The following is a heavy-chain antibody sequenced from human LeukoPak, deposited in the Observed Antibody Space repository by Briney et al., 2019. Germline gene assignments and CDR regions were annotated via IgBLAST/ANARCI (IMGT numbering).Heavy chain of an antibody. V-gene: IGHV3-30-3*01. CDR3: ARDGRTAAPGTIDY. J-gene: IGHJ4*02. D-gene: IGHD6-13*01. CDR1: GFTFTSFA. Sequence: PARSLRLSCAASGFTFTSFAMHWVRQAPGKGLEWVAFISYDGSNRYCGDSVKGRFTISRDNSKNTLYLQMNSLIAEDTAVYYCARDGRTAAPGTIDYSGQGTLVTVSS. CDR2: ISYDGSNR.